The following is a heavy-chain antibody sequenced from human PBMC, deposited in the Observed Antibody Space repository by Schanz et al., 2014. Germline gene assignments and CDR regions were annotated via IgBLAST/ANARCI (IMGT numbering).Heavy chain of an antibody. CDR1: GYTFTTYY. V-gene: IGHV1-46*03. D-gene: IGHD5-12*01. CDR2: INPSGGST. CDR3: GMGYSRAYIDF. J-gene: IGHJ4*02. Sequence: QVQLLQSGAEVKKPGASMKVSCKASGYTFTTYYMLWVRQAPGQGLEWMGIINPSGGSTRYRQKFKVRLTETTDTATSTLSLELSSLRSDDTAAYYCGMGYSRAYIDFWGQGTLITVSS.